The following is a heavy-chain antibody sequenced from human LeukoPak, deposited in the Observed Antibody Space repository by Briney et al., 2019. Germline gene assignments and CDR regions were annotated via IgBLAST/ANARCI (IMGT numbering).Heavy chain of an antibody. J-gene: IGHJ2*01. CDR1: GYTLTELS. CDR3: ATDRVGFWSGQGYFDL. CDR2: FDPEDGET. Sequence: ASVKVSCKVSGYTLTELSIHWVRQAPGQGLEWMGGFDPEDGETIYAQKFQGRVTMTEDTSTDTAYMELSSLRSADTAVYYCATDRVGFWSGQGYFDLWGRGTLVTVSS. D-gene: IGHD3-3*01. V-gene: IGHV1-24*01.